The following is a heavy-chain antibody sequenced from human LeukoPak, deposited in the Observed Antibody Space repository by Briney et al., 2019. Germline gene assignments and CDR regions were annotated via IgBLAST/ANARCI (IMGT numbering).Heavy chain of an antibody. CDR1: GFMVGHKY. CDR3: ARGQADLLRNYFDY. V-gene: IGHV3-66*01. CDR2: IYAGGNT. Sequence: GGSLRLSCAASGFMVGHKYMSWVRQAPGKGLEWLSIIYAGGNTYSADSVKGRFTISRDNSRNTVYLQMNNLRDDDTAVYYCARGQADLLRNYFDYWGPGTPVTVSS. J-gene: IGHJ4*02.